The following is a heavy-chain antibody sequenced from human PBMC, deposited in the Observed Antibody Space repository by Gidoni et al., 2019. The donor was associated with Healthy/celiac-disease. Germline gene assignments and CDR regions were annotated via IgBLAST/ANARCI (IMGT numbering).Heavy chain of an antibody. CDR3: ARDEYSSSSVLDY. J-gene: IGHJ4*01. V-gene: IGHV3-30*04. D-gene: IGHD6-6*01. CDR1: GFTFSSYA. CDR2: ISYDGSNK. Sequence: QVQLVESGGGVVQPGRSLRLYCAACGFTFSSYAMHWVRQAPGKGLEWVAVISYDGSNKYYADSVKGRFTISRDNSKNTLYLQMNSLRAEDTAVYYCARDEYSSSSVLDYWGHGTLVTVSS.